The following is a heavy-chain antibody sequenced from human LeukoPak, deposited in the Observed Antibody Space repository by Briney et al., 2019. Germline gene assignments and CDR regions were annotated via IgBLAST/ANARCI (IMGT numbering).Heavy chain of an antibody. CDR2: INHSGST. D-gene: IGHD3-3*01. V-gene: IGHV4-34*01. CDR1: GGSFSGYY. CDR3: ARGGRGFWSGYAARAFDI. Sequence: AETLSLTCAVYGGSFSGYYWSGIRQPPGRGLEWIGEINHSGSTNYNPSLKSRVTISVDTSKNQFSLKLSSVTAADTAVYYCARGGRGFWSGYAARAFDIWGQGTMVTVSS. J-gene: IGHJ3*02.